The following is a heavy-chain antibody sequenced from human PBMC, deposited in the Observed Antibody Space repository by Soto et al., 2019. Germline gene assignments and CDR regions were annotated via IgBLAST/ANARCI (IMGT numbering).Heavy chain of an antibody. Sequence: QVQLVESGGGVVQPGRSLRLSCAASGCTFSMYVMHWVRQAPGKGLEWVAVMAYDGNREYYGDSVKGRFFVSRDNSKNTLYLQMNRLRPEDTAVYYCARVGGSFYGSWDSWGQGALVTVSS. J-gene: IGHJ4*02. CDR2: MAYDGNRE. D-gene: IGHD1-26*01. V-gene: IGHV3-30-3*01. CDR1: GCTFSMYV. CDR3: ARVGGSFYGSWDS.